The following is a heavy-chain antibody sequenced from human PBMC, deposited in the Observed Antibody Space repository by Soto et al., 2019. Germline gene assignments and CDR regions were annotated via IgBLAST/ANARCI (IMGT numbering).Heavy chain of an antibody. Sequence: QVQLQESGPGLVKPSETLSLTCTVSGGSVSSGSYYWSWIRQPPGKGLEWIGYIYYSGSTNYNPSLKSRVTISVDTSENQFSLKLSSVTAADTAVYYCARGKGDNWFDPWGQGTLVTVSS. J-gene: IGHJ5*02. D-gene: IGHD1-26*01. CDR3: ARGKGDNWFDP. V-gene: IGHV4-61*01. CDR1: GGSVSSGSYY. CDR2: IYYSGST.